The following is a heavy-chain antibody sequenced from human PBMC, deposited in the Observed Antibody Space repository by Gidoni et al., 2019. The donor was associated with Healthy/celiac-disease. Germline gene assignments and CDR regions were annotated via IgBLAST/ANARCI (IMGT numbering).Heavy chain of an antibody. CDR1: GFTFSSYG. CDR3: ARDRNYDSSGYDAFDI. Sequence: QVQLVESGGGVVQPGRSLRLSCAASGFTFSSYGMHWVRQAPGKGLEWVAVIRYDGSNKYYADSVKGRFTISRDNSKNTLYLQMNSLRAEDTAVYYCARDRNYDSSGYDAFDIWGQGTMVTVSS. CDR2: IRYDGSNK. J-gene: IGHJ3*02. D-gene: IGHD3-22*01. V-gene: IGHV3-33*01.